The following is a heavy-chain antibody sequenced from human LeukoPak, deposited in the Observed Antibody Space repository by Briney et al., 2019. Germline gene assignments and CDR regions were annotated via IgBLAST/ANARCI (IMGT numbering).Heavy chain of an antibody. CDR2: IYYSGST. V-gene: IGHV4-30-4*01. D-gene: IGHD1-7*01. J-gene: IGHJ4*02. CDR1: AASISSGDYS. Sequence: SQTLSLTCTVSAASISSGDYSWNWIRQPPGKGLEWIGYIYYSGSTYYNPSLKTRVTISVDTSKNQFSLKVNSLTAADTAVYYCAREPIGTHFDYWGRGTLVTVSS. CDR3: AREPIGTHFDY.